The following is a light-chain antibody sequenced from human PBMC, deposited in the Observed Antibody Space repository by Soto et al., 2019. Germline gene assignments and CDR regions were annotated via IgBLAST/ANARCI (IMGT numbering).Light chain of an antibody. CDR1: NSDVGGYNY. J-gene: IGLJ2*01. Sequence: QSALTQPASVSGSPGQSITISCSGTNSDVGGYNYVSWYQQHPGKAPKVIIYEVSDRPSGISTRFSASKSYNAASLTISGRQPADDAAYYCCSYATNNTWIFGGGTKVTVL. V-gene: IGLV2-14*01. CDR2: EVS. CDR3: CSYATNNTWI.